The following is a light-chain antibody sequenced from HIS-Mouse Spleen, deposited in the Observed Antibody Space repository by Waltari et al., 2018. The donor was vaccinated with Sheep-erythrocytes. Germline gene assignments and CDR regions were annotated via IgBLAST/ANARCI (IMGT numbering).Light chain of an antibody. CDR2: DAS. CDR3: QQRSNWYT. Sequence: EIVLTQSPATLSLSPGERATLSCRASQSVSSYLAWYQQKPGQAPRLLIYDASNRATGIPARSSCSGSGTDLTLTISSLEPEDFAVYYCQQRSNWYTFGQGTKLEIK. J-gene: IGKJ2*01. CDR1: QSVSSY. V-gene: IGKV3-11*01.